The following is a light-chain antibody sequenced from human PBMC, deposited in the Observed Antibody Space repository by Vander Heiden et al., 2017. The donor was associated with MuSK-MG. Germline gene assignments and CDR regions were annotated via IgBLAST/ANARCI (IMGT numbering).Light chain of an antibody. CDR1: TANIGNNA. J-gene: IGLJ2*01. CDR3: AAGDDRLNGPV. CDR2: YDV. V-gene: IGLV1-36*01. Sequence: QSVLTQPPSMSEAPRPRVTISCSGGTANIGNNAVDWYQHLPGKAPKLLIYYDVLLPSGVSDRFSASKSGTSASLAISGLQSEDEADYYCAAGDDRLNGPVFGGGTKVTVL.